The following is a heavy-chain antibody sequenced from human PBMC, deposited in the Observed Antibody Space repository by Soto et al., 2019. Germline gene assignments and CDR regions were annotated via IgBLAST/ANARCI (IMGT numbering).Heavy chain of an antibody. CDR3: DRTQTAGVSHYYFRYGLDV. D-gene: IGHD2-8*01. Sequence: GASVKVSCKTSGYTFTRYYIHWVRQAPGQGLEWMGIIDPSAGSTTFAQKFQGRVTMTRDTSTSTVYMEVSSLRSEDTAVYYCDRTQTAGVSHYYFRYGLDVWGQGTTVTVSS. V-gene: IGHV1-46*01. J-gene: IGHJ6*02. CDR2: IDPSAGST. CDR1: GYTFTRYY.